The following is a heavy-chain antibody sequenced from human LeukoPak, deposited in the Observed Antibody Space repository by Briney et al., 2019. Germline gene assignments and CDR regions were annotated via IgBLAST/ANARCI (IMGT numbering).Heavy chain of an antibody. J-gene: IGHJ4*02. D-gene: IGHD2/OR15-2a*01. CDR3: ATTTSGFDY. V-gene: IGHV3-7*01. CDR1: GFTFSTYW. CDR2: INQDGSEK. Sequence: GGSLRLSCAASGFTFSTYWMSWVRQAPGKGLEWVANINQDGSEKYYVDSVKGRFTISRDNAKNSLYLQMNSLRAEDTAVYYCATTTSGFDYWGQGTLVTVSS.